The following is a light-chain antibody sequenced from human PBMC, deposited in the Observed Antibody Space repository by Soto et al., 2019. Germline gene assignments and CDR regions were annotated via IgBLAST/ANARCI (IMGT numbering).Light chain of an antibody. J-gene: IGKJ1*01. CDR1: QSIITW. Sequence: DIQMTQSPSTLSASVGDRVTITCRASQSIITWLARYQQKPGQAPKLLIFGASNLQSGVPLRFRGSGSGTDFTLTISSLQPDDFATYYCQQYNTYPGTFGQGTKVEIK. CDR3: QQYNTYPGT. CDR2: GAS. V-gene: IGKV1-5*03.